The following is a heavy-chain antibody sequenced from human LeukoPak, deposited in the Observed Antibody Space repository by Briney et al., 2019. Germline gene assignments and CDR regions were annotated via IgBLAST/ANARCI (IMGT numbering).Heavy chain of an antibody. D-gene: IGHD3-22*01. CDR2: INHSGST. J-gene: IGHJ3*02. CDR3: ASDTYYYDSTTPYRAFDI. V-gene: IGHV4-34*09. CDR1: GGSFSGYY. Sequence: SETLSLTCAVYGGSFSGYYWTWIRQPPGKGLEWIGEINHSGSTYYNPSLKSRVTISVDTSKNQFSLKLSSVTAADTAVYYCASDTYYYDSTTPYRAFDIWGQGTMVTVSS.